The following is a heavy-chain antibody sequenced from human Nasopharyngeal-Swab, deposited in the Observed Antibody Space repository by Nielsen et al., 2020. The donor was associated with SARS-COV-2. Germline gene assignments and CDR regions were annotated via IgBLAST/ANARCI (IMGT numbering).Heavy chain of an antibody. J-gene: IGHJ3*02. CDR3: ARGQTLRKLSSGYYPRYAFDI. V-gene: IGHV3-13*01. CDR2: IGTAGDT. Sequence: GESLKISCAASGFTFSSYDMHWVRQATGTGLEWVSAIGTAGDTYYPGSVKGRFTISRENAKNSLYLQMNSLRAGDTAVYYFARGQTLRKLSSGYYPRYAFDIWGQGTMVTVSS. CDR1: GFTFSSYD. D-gene: IGHD3-22*01.